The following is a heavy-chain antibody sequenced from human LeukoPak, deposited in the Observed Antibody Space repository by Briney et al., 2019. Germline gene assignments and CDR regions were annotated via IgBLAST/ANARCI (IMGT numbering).Heavy chain of an antibody. D-gene: IGHD4-23*01. CDR3: ARETRGTVGSY. CDR1: VSTLNTYW. CDR2: LKQDGSDK. J-gene: IGHJ4*02. V-gene: IGHV3-7*05. Sequence: GGSLRLSCAASVSTLNTYWMTWFRQTPGKGLEWVASLKQDGSDKYYVDSVKGRFTIPRDNAENSLYLQMNSLRAEDTAVYYCARETRGTVGSYWGRGTLVTVSS.